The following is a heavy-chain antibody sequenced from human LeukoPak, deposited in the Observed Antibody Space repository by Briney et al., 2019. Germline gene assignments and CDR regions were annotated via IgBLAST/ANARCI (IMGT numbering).Heavy chain of an antibody. CDR3: ARGLVWRFLLDSRRDSFDI. CDR2: INHSGST. CDR1: GGSFSGYY. J-gene: IGHJ3*02. D-gene: IGHD3-16*01. Sequence: SETLSLTCAVYGGSFSGYYWSWIRQPPGKGLEWIGEINHSGSTNYNPSLKSRVTISVDTSKNQFSLRLRSVTAADTAVYYCARGLVWRFLLDSRRDSFDIWGQGTTITVSS. V-gene: IGHV4-34*01.